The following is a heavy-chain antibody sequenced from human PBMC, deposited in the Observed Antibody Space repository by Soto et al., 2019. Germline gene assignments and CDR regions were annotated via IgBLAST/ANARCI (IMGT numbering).Heavy chain of an antibody. Sequence: GGSLRLSCAASGFTFSSYWMSWVRQAPGKGLEWVAVISYDVTNKYYADYVKGRFIISRDNSKNTLYLQMNSLRAEDTAAYYCAKDLRIAVAGTDYFDSWGQGTLVTVSS. V-gene: IGHV3-30*18. CDR1: GFTFSSYW. CDR3: AKDLRIAVAGTDYFDS. J-gene: IGHJ4*02. D-gene: IGHD6-19*01. CDR2: ISYDVTNK.